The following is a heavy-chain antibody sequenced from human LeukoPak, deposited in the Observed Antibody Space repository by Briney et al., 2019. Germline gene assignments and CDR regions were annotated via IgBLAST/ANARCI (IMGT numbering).Heavy chain of an antibody. Sequence: GGSLRLSCAASGFKFSSYSMKWVRQAPGKGLEWVSFISSSSSYIYYADSLKGRFTISRDNAKNSLYLQMNSLRAEDTAVYYCAKHYVWGSYRHYFDYWGQGTLVTVSS. J-gene: IGHJ4*02. D-gene: IGHD3-16*02. V-gene: IGHV3-21*04. CDR2: ISSSSSYI. CDR3: AKHYVWGSYRHYFDY. CDR1: GFKFSSYS.